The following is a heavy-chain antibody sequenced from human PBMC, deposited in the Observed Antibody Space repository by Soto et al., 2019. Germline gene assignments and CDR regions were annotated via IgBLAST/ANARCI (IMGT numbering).Heavy chain of an antibody. CDR2: INHSGST. D-gene: IGHD3-10*01. CDR1: GGSFSGYY. J-gene: IGHJ4*02. V-gene: IGHV4-34*01. Sequence: SETLSLTCAVYGGSFSGYYWSWIRQPPGKGLEWIGEINHSGSTNYNPSLKSRVTISVDTSKNQFSLKLSSVTAADTAVYYCARGGERGSGSYPNDYWGQGTLVTVSS. CDR3: ARGGERGSGSYPNDY.